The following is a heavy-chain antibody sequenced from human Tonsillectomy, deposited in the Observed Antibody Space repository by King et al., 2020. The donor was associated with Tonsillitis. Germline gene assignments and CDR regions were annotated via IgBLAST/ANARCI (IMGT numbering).Heavy chain of an antibody. J-gene: IGHJ4*02. D-gene: IGHD3/OR15-3a*01. CDR2: IFSDDHQ. V-gene: IGHV2-26*01. CDR3: ARIRGLGLFDY. Sequence: TLKESGPVLVKPTETLTLTCTVSGFSLSDARLGVAWIRQPPGKALEWLAHIFSDDHQTYSTTLRNRLTISQDNSKSQVVLSMTNMDPVDTATYFCARIRGLGLFDYWGQGTPVTVSS. CDR1: GFSLSDARLG.